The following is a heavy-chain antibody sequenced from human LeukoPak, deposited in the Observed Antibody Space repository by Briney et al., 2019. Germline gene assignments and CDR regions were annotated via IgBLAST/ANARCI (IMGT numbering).Heavy chain of an antibody. Sequence: PSETLSLTCTISGDSLIGYYWSWIRQSPGKSLEWIGYIYYSGSTHYNPSLESRVTISQDTSKTQFFLSLRSVTAADTAVYYCARALSGSRVTDYWGQGILVTVSS. CDR2: IYYSGST. J-gene: IGHJ4*02. CDR3: ARALSGSRVTDY. V-gene: IGHV4-59*01. D-gene: IGHD5-12*01. CDR1: GDSLIGYY.